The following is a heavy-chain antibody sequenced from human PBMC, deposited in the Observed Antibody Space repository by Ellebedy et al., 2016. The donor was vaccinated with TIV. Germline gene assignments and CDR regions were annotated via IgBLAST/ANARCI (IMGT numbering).Heavy chain of an antibody. Sequence: MPSETLSLTCSVSGGSMTTNDFYWAWIRQPPGKGLEYIGSVYYSGSPYYNPSFKSRVTLSADTSKNQFSLNLRTVTAADTAVYYCARTDPWQPIDDWGQGILVSVSS. J-gene: IGHJ4*02. D-gene: IGHD2-21*02. V-gene: IGHV4-39*01. CDR2: VYYSGSP. CDR3: ARTDPWQPIDD. CDR1: GGSMTTNDFY.